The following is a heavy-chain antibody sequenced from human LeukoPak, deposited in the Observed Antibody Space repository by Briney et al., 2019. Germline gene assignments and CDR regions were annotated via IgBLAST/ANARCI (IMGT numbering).Heavy chain of an antibody. CDR3: ARGLVPTAMTHYYMDV. CDR2: IYTSGST. D-gene: IGHD2-2*01. Sequence: SETLSLTCAVSGGSISSGGYYWSRIRQPAGEGLEWIGRIYTSGSTNYNPSLKSRVTISLDTSKNQFSLKLSSVTAADTAVHYCARGLVPTAMTHYYMDVWGKGTTVTVSS. J-gene: IGHJ6*03. V-gene: IGHV4-61*02. CDR1: GGSISSGGYY.